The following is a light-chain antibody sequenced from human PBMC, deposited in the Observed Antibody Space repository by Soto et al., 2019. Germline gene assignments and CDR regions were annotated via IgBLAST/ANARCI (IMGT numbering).Light chain of an antibody. Sequence: SVLPQARSLSGSPGQSVTISCTGTSGNVGGYNYVSWYQQHPGRAPKLVIFDVNKRPSGVPDRFSGSKSGNTASLTISGLQAEDEADYYCCSYVGTPLVGGGTQLTVL. CDR1: SGNVGGYNY. CDR3: CSYVGTPL. V-gene: IGLV2-11*01. J-gene: IGLJ2*01. CDR2: DVN.